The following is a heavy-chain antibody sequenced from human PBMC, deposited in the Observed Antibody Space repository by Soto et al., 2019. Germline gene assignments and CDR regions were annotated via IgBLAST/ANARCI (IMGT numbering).Heavy chain of an antibody. V-gene: IGHV3-30*18. J-gene: IGHJ6*02. CDR3: AKDLRFSRGMDV. Sequence: GGSLRLSCAASGFTFSSYGMHWVRQAPGKGLEWVAVISYDGSNKYYADSVKGRFTISRDNSKNTLYLQMNSLRAEDTAVYYCAKDLRFSRGMDVWGQGTTVTVSS. CDR1: GFTFSSYG. D-gene: IGHD3-3*01. CDR2: ISYDGSNK.